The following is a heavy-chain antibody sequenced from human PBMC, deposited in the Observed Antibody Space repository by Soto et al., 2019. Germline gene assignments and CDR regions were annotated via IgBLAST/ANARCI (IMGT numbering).Heavy chain of an antibody. J-gene: IGHJ4*02. CDR1: GGTFSSYA. Sequence: SVKVSCKASGGTFSSYAISWVRQAPGQGLEWMGGIIPIFGSANYAQKFQGRVTITADESTSTAYMEPSSLRSEDTAVYYCARGARYCSSTNCYLFDYWGQGTLVTVSS. D-gene: IGHD2-2*01. V-gene: IGHV1-69*13. CDR3: ARGARYCSSTNCYLFDY. CDR2: IIPIFGSA.